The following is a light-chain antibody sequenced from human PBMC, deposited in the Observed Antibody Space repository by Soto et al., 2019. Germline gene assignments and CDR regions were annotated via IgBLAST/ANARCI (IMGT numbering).Light chain of an antibody. V-gene: IGKV1-5*01. CDR1: ESISVW. J-gene: IGKJ4*01. CDR3: QQYNSYSVT. CDR2: DAS. Sequence: DIQMTQSPSALSASVGDRVTITCRASESISVWLAWYQQKPGKAPKLLIYDASSLESGVPARFSGSGSGTEFTLTIPSLQPDDFATYYCQQYNSYSVTFGGGTKVEIK.